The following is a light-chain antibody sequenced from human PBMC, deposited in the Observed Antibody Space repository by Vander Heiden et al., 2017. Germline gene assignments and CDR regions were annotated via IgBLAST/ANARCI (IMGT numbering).Light chain of an antibody. CDR3: QQYNSYVVGT. V-gene: IGKV1-5*01. CDR1: QSISSW. Sequence: DIQMTQSPSPLSASVGDRVTITCRASQSISSWLAWYQQKPGKAPKLLIYDASSLESGVPSRFSGSGSGTEFTLTISSLQPDDFATYYCQQYNSYVVGTFGQGTKVEIK. J-gene: IGKJ1*01. CDR2: DAS.